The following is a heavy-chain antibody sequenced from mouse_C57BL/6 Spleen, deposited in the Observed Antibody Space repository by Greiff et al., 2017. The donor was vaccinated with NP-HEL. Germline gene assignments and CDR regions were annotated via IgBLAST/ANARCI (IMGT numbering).Heavy chain of an antibody. V-gene: IGHV1-15*01. J-gene: IGHJ2*01. CDR3: TRGGFDY. Sequence: VKLQESGAELVRPGASVTLSCKASGYTFTDYEMHWVKQTPVPGLEWIGAIDPETGGTAYNQKFKGKAILTADKSSSTAYMELRSLTSEDSAVYYCTRGGFDYWGQGTTLTVSS. CDR1: GYTFTDYE. CDR2: IDPETGGT.